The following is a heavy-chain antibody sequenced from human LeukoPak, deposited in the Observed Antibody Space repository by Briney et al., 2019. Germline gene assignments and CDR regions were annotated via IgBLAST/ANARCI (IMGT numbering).Heavy chain of an antibody. Sequence: SETLSLTCAVYGGSFSGYYWGWVRQPPGKGLEWIGNIFYYSPSLKSRVTISLDTSRNQFSLKLNSVTAADTAVYYCAKSNGYGLVDIWGQGTMVTVSS. D-gene: IGHD3-10*01. CDR1: GGSFSGYY. CDR3: AKSNGYGLVDI. V-gene: IGHV4-34*12. J-gene: IGHJ3*02. CDR2: IFY.